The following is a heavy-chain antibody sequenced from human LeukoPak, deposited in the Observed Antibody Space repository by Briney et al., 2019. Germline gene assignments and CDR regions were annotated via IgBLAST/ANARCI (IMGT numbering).Heavy chain of an antibody. Sequence: SETLSLTCTVSDDSITMYYWSWIRQPAGKGLEWIGRIYTSGSTNYNPSLKSRVTISVDTSKNQFSLKLSSVTAADTAVYYCVRVGYYDSSGYYHTAVFDYWGQGTLVTVSS. CDR1: DDSITMYY. CDR3: VRVGYYDSSGYYHTAVFDY. J-gene: IGHJ4*02. D-gene: IGHD3-22*01. V-gene: IGHV4-4*07. CDR2: IYTSGST.